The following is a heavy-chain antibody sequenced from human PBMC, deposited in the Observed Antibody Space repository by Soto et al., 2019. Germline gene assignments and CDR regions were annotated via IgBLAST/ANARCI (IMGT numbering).Heavy chain of an antibody. Sequence: QVQLQESGPGLVKPSETLSLTCTVSGGSVSSGSYYWSWIRQPPGKGLEWIGYIYYSGSTNYNPSLKCRVTISVATSKNQFSLKLSSVTAADTAVYYCAIPIAAAGTISMDVWGQGTTVTVSS. CDR1: GGSVSSGSYY. CDR3: AIPIAAAGTISMDV. CDR2: IYYSGST. V-gene: IGHV4-61*01. D-gene: IGHD6-13*01. J-gene: IGHJ6*02.